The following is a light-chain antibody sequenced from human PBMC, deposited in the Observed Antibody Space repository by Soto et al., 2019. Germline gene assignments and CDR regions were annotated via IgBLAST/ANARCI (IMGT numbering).Light chain of an antibody. CDR2: DAS. V-gene: IGKV1-5*01. Sequence: DIQMTQSPSTLSASVGDRVTITCRASESISNWLAWYQQKPGKAPKLLIHDASTLESEVSSRFSGSGSGTEFTLTISSLRPDDFATYYCQQYKTYSRTFGQGTKVASK. CDR3: QQYKTYSRT. J-gene: IGKJ1*01. CDR1: ESISNW.